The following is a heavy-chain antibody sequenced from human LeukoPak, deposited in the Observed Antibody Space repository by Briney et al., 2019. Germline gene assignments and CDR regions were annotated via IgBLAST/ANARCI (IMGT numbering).Heavy chain of an antibody. J-gene: IGHJ4*02. CDR1: GFTFSSYS. D-gene: IGHD2-15*01. V-gene: IGHV3-21*01. Sequence: GGSLRLSCAASGFTFSSYSMNWVRQAPGKGLEWVSSISGSSSYIYYAESVKGRFTISRDNAKNSLHLRMNSLRAEDTAVYYCAREAVVADPPYWGQGTLVTVSS. CDR2: ISGSSSYI. CDR3: AREAVVADPPY.